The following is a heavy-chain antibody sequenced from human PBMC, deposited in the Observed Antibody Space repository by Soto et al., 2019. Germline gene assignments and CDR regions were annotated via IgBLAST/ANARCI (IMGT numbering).Heavy chain of an antibody. J-gene: IGHJ6*02. V-gene: IGHV1-2*02. CDR3: ARGEDFPYYSYYGMDV. CDR2: INPNSGGT. Sequence: ASVKVSCKASGYTFTGYYMHWVRQAPGQGLEWMGLINPNSGGTNYAQKFHGRVSMTRDTSISTAYMELSRLRSDDTAFYYCARGEDFPYYSYYGMDVSGQGTTVTLSS. CDR1: GYTFTGYY. D-gene: IGHD3-3*01.